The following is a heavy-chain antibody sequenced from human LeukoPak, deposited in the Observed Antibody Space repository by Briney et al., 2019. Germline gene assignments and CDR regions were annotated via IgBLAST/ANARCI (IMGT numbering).Heavy chain of an antibody. V-gene: IGHV2-70*04. Sequence: SGPALVKPTQTLTLTCTFSGFSLRTSGMRVSWIRQPPGKALEWLARIDWDDDKFYSTSLKTRLTISKDTSKNQVVLTMTNMDPVDTAMYYCARIQGNGDYDYWGQGTLVTVSS. J-gene: IGHJ4*02. CDR3: ARIQGNGDYDY. CDR1: GFSLRTSGMR. CDR2: IDWDDDK. D-gene: IGHD4-17*01.